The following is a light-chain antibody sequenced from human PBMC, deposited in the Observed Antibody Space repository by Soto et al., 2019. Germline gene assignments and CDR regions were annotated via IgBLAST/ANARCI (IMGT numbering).Light chain of an antibody. CDR3: QQYGSSQT. V-gene: IGKV3-20*01. Sequence: EVVMTQSPATLSVSPGERATLFCWASQIINDNVAWYQQKPGQAPRLLIYDASSRVNGIPARFTGSGSGTDFSLTISRLEPEDFAVYYCQQYGSSQTFGQGTKVDIK. J-gene: IGKJ1*01. CDR1: QIINDN. CDR2: DAS.